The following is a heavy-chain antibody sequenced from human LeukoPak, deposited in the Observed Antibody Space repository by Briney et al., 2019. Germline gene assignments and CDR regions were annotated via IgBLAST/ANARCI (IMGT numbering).Heavy chain of an antibody. CDR3: ARDSLRTAIAMAGGNWFDP. Sequence: SVTVSCKASGYTFTAYYIHWVRQAPGQGLEWMGIINPSGGSTTYAEKFQGRVTMTRDTSTSTVYMELTSLRSEDTAVYYCARDSLRTAIAMAGGNWFDPWGQGTLVTVSP. CDR2: INPSGGST. D-gene: IGHD6-19*01. J-gene: IGHJ5*02. V-gene: IGHV1-46*01. CDR1: GYTFTAYY.